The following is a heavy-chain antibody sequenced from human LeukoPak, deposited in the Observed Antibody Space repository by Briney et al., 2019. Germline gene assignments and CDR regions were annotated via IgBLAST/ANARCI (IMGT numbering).Heavy chain of an antibody. CDR2: IYYSGST. CDR3: ARGSWYSSSWYQDY. D-gene: IGHD6-13*01. J-gene: IGHJ4*02. CDR1: GGSISSYY. V-gene: IGHV4-59*01. Sequence: SETLSLTCTVSGGSISSYYWSWIRQPPGKGLEWIGYIYYSGSTNYNPSLKSRVTISVVTSKNQFSLKLSSVTAADTAVYYCARGSWYSSSWYQDYWGQGTLVTVSS.